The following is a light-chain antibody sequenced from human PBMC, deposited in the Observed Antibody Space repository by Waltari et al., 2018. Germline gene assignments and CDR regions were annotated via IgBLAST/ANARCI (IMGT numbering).Light chain of an antibody. CDR1: SSDVGSYNL. Sequence: QSALTQPASVSGSPGQSITISCTGTSSDVGSYNLVSCYQQHPGKVPKLMIYEVTNRPSGVSNRFSGSKSGNTASLTISGLQAEDEGDYYCCSYAGSSTFVVFGGGTKLTVL. CDR3: CSYAGSSTFVV. CDR2: EVT. V-gene: IGLV2-23*02. J-gene: IGLJ2*01.